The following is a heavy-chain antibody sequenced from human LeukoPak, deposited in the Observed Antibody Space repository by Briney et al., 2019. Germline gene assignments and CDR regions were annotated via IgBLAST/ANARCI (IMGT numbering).Heavy chain of an antibody. CDR1: GGSISSGDYY. CDR2: IYYSGST. D-gene: IGHD7-27*01. V-gene: IGHV4-30-4*08. J-gene: IGHJ3*02. Sequence: SQTLSLTCTVSGGSISSGDYYWSWIRQPPGKGLEWIGYIYYSGSTYYNPSLKSRVTISVDTSKNQFSLKLSSVTAADTAVYYCARANWGGDASDIWGQGTMVTVSS. CDR3: ARANWGGDASDI.